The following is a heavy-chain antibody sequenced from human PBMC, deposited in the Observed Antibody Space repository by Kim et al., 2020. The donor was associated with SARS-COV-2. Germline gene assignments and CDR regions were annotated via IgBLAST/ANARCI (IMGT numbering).Heavy chain of an antibody. J-gene: IGHJ4*02. CDR1: GASISSYY. D-gene: IGHD2-15*01. V-gene: IGHV4-59*13. CDR3: ARGYCSGGRCYSSPDY. Sequence: SETLSLTCTVSGASISSYYWSWVRQPPGKGLEWIGYIYYSGSTNCNPSLKSRVTISVDTSKNQFSLKLSSVTAADTAVYYCARGYCSGGRCYSSPDYWGQGNLVTVSS. CDR2: IYYSGST.